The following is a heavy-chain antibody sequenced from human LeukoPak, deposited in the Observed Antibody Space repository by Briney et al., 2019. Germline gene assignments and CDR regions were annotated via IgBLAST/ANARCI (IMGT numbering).Heavy chain of an antibody. CDR3: ARVGRYGSGSYAPYYYYGMDV. D-gene: IGHD3-10*01. J-gene: IGHJ6*02. V-gene: IGHV3-66*01. CDR1: GFTLSSNY. CDR2: IYSGGST. Sequence: GGSLRLSCAASGFTLSSNYMSWVRQAPGKGLEGVSVIYSGGSTYYADSVKGRFTISRDNSKNTLYLQMNSLRAEDTAVYYCARVGRYGSGSYAPYYYYGMDVWGQGTTVTVSS.